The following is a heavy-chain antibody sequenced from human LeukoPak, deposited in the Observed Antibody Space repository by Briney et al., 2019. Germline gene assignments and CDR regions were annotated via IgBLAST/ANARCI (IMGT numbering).Heavy chain of an antibody. D-gene: IGHD2-2*01. V-gene: IGHV1-8*03. CDR1: GYTFTSYD. CDR2: MNPNSGNT. CDR3: ARGPTVYCSSTSCYYYYYYMDV. Sequence: ASVKVSCKASGYTFTSYDINWVRQATGQGLEWMGWMNPNSGNTGYAQKFQGRVTITRNTSISTAYMELSSLRSEDTAVYYCARGPTVYCSSTSCYYYYYYMDVWGKGTTVTVSS. J-gene: IGHJ6*03.